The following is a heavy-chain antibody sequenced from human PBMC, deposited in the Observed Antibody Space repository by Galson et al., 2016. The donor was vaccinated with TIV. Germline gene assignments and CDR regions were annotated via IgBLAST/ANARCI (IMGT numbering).Heavy chain of an antibody. Sequence: SVKVSCKASGGTFSNYAVSWVRQAPGQGLEWMGRIIPILGLTNYPQKFQGRVTITADESTTTAYMELSSLRSEDTAVYYCARALQDWWGSPDWFDPWGQGTRVTVSS. V-gene: IGHV1-69*04. CDR3: ARALQDWWGSPDWFDP. J-gene: IGHJ5*02. CDR2: IIPILGLT. D-gene: IGHD2-21*01. CDR1: GGTFSNYA.